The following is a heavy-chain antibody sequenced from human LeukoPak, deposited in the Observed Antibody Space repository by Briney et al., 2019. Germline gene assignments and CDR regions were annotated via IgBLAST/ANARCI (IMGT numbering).Heavy chain of an antibody. D-gene: IGHD4-17*01. Sequence: PGGSLRLSCAASGFTFSGSAMHWVRQASGKGLEWVGRIRSKANSYATAYAASVKGRFTISRDDSKNTAYLQMNSLKTDDTAVYYCTSPTTGTGLYYYYMDVWGKGTTVTVSS. CDR3: TSPTTGTGLYYYYMDV. CDR2: IRSKANSYAT. CDR1: GFTFSGSA. J-gene: IGHJ6*03. V-gene: IGHV3-73*01.